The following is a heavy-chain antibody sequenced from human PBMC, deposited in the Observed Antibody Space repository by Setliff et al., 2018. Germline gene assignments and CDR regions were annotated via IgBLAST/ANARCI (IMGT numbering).Heavy chain of an antibody. V-gene: IGHV4-34*01. Sequence: SETLSLTCDVSGISITSGHYWGWIRQSPGKGLEWIGEINHSGSTNYNPSLKGRLTISVDASTNQFSLKLYSVTAADTAVYYCRYWSGYYNNDYWGQGTLVTVSS. CDR2: INHSGST. D-gene: IGHD3-3*01. CDR3: RYWSGYYNNDY. CDR1: GISITSGHY. J-gene: IGHJ4*02.